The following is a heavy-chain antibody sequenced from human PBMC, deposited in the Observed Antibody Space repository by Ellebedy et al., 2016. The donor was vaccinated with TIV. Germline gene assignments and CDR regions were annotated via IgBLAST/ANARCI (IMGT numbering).Heavy chain of an antibody. D-gene: IGHD3-10*01. Sequence: SVKVSXXASGCTFSSYSISWVRQAPGQGLEWMGRIIPILGIANYAQKFQGRVTITADKSTSTAYMELSSLRSEDTAVYYCARALLSFRITMVRGDAFDIWGQGTMVTVSS. J-gene: IGHJ3*02. CDR1: GCTFSSYS. CDR3: ARALLSFRITMVRGDAFDI. CDR2: IIPILGIA. V-gene: IGHV1-69*04.